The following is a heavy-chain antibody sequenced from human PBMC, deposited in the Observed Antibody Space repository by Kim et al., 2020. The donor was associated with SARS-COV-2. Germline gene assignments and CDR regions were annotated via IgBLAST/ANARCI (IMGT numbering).Heavy chain of an antibody. CDR3: AKREGSGHFDY. CDR1: GFIFNWYS. Sequence: GGSLRLSCAASGFIFNWYSMTWVRQAPGKGLEWVSVIYTGGTSTNYADSVRGRFIISRDDSTNTLFLQMNDLRAEDTAVYYCAKREGSGHFDYWGQGTLVTVSS. CDR2: IYTGGTST. V-gene: IGHV3-23*03. J-gene: IGHJ4*02.